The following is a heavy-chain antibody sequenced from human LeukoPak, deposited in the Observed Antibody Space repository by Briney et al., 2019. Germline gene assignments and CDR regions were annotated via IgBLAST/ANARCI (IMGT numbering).Heavy chain of an antibody. CDR2: MNPNSGNT. V-gene: IGHV1-8*01. CDR1: GYTYTSYD. J-gene: IGHJ5*02. Sequence: ASVKVSCKASGYTYTSYDINWVRQATGQGLEWMGRMNPNSGNTGYAQKFQGRVTMTRNTSISTAYMELSSLRSEDTAVYYCARVKVRGLNWFDPWGQGTLVTVSS. CDR3: ARVKVRGLNWFDP. D-gene: IGHD3-10*01.